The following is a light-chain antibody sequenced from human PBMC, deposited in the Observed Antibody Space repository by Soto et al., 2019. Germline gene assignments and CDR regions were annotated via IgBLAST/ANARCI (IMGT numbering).Light chain of an antibody. Sequence: SYELTQPPSVSVAPGQTARITCGGDKIGSKIVHWYRQRPGQAPVAVVFDASDRPSGIPDRISASRSGDTATLTISRVDAGDEADYYCQVWASTDEFFVFGSRTKVTVL. CDR3: QVWASTDEFFV. CDR1: KIGSKI. CDR2: DAS. V-gene: IGLV3-21*02. J-gene: IGLJ1*01.